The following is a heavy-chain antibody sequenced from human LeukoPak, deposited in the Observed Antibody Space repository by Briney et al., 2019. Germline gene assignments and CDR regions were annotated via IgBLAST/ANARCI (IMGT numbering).Heavy chain of an antibody. CDR3: ARGVEYYYDSSGGYFDY. CDR1: GFTFSNYW. Sequence: GGSLRLSCAASGFTFSNYWMHWVRQAPGKGLVWVSRINSDGINTSYADSVKGRFTISRDNSKNTLYLQMNSLRAEDTAVYYCARGVEYYYDSSGGYFDYWGQGTLVTVSS. D-gene: IGHD3-22*01. V-gene: IGHV3-74*01. CDR2: INSDGINT. J-gene: IGHJ4*02.